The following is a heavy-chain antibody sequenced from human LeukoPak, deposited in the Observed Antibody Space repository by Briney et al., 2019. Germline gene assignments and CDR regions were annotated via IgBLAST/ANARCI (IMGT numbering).Heavy chain of an antibody. CDR3: ARDFPPVAGDYYHGMDV. V-gene: IGHV3-21*01. D-gene: IGHD6-19*01. CDR1: GFTFSSCN. J-gene: IGHJ6*02. Sequence: GGSLRLSCAASGFTFSSCNMNWVRQAPGKGLEWVSSISSSSRYIYYADSVKGRFTISRDNAKNSLYLQMNSLRAEDTAVYYCARDFPPVAGDYYHGMDVWGQGTTVTVSS. CDR2: ISSSSRYI.